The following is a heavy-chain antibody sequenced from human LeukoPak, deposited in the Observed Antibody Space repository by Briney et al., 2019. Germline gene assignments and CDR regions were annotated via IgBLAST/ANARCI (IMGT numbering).Heavy chain of an antibody. CDR2: ISSSSSYI. Sequence: GGSLRLSCAASGFTFSSYSMNWVRQAPGKGLEWVSSISSSSSYIYYADSVKGRFTISRDNAKNSLYLQMNSLRAEDTAVYYCASARSSTRPYYFDYWGQGTLVTVSS. J-gene: IGHJ4*02. D-gene: IGHD2-2*01. V-gene: IGHV3-21*01. CDR1: GFTFSSYS. CDR3: ASARSSTRPYYFDY.